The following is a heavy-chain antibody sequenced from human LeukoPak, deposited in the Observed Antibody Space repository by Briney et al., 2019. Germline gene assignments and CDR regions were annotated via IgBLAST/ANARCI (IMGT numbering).Heavy chain of an antibody. V-gene: IGHV3-7*01. J-gene: IGHJ6*02. CDR2: IKQDGSEK. D-gene: IGHD5-18*01. Sequence: GGSLRLSCAASGSTFSSYWMSWVRQAPGKGLEWVANIKQDGSEKYYVDSVKGRFTISRDNAKNSLYLQMNSLRAEDTAVYYCARDHTAIYYGMDVWGQGTTVTVSS. CDR3: ARDHTAIYYGMDV. CDR1: GSTFSSYW.